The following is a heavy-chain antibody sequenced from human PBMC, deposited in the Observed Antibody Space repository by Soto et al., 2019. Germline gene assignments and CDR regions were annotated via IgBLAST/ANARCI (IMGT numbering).Heavy chain of an antibody. Sequence: ASVKVSCKASGYIFSLFNINWVRQAPGQGLEWMGWISGYSGNTNYAPTFQGRFTMTTDTSTNTAYMELRSLTSDDTAMYYCARDTFGYVDGFHMWGRGTMLTV. V-gene: IGHV1-18*01. CDR3: ARDTFGYVDGFHM. D-gene: IGHD3-16*01. CDR1: GYIFSLFN. CDR2: ISGYSGNT. J-gene: IGHJ3*02.